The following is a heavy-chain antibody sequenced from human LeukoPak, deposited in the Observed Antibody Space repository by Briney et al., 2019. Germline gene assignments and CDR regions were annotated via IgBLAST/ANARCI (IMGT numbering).Heavy chain of an antibody. CDR1: GFTFSSYS. CDR3: AKYYRWLQGFFDY. Sequence: GGSLRLSCAASGFTFSSYSMNWVRQAPGKGLEWVSAISGSGGSTYYADSVKGRFTISRDNSKNTLYLQMNSLRAEDTAVYYCAKYYRWLQGFFDYWGQGTLVTVSS. J-gene: IGHJ4*02. D-gene: IGHD5-24*01. CDR2: ISGSGGST. V-gene: IGHV3-23*01.